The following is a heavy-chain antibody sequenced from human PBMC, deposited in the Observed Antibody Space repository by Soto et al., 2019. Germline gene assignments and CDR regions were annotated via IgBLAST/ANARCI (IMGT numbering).Heavy chain of an antibody. V-gene: IGHV3-7*03. CDR3: ARGGALPYYYGMDV. CDR1: GFTFSSYW. CDR2: IKQDGSEK. Sequence: GGSLRLSCAASGFTFSSYWVSWVRQAPGKGLEWVANIKQDGSEKYYVDSVKGRFTISRDNAKNSLYLQMNSLRAEDTAVYYCARGGALPYYYGMDVWGQGTTVTVSS. J-gene: IGHJ6*02.